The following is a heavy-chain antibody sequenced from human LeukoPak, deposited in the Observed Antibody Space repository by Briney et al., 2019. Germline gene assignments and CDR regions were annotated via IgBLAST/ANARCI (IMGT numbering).Heavy chain of an antibody. CDR2: IRYDGSNK. CDR3: ARSRSMGCSGGSCYFDY. CDR1: GFTFSSYW. D-gene: IGHD2-15*01. Sequence: PGGSLRLSCAASGFTFSSYWMSWVRQAPGKGLEWVAFIRYDGSNKYYADSVKGRFTISRDNAKNSLYLQMNSLRAEDTALYYCARSRSMGCSGGSCYFDYWGQGTLVTVSS. V-gene: IGHV3-30*02. J-gene: IGHJ4*02.